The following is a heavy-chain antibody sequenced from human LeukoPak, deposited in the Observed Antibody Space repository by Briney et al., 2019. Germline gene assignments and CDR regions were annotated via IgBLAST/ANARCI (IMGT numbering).Heavy chain of an antibody. CDR1: GYTFTGYY. D-gene: IGHD1-26*01. V-gene: IGHV1-18*04. Sequence: GASVKVSCKASGYTFTGYYMHWVRQAPGQGLEWMGWISAYNGITNYAQKLQGRVTMTTDASTSTAYMELRSLRSDDTAVYYCARSGGSSKGYWGQGTLVTVSS. CDR2: ISAYNGIT. CDR3: ARSGGSSKGY. J-gene: IGHJ4*02.